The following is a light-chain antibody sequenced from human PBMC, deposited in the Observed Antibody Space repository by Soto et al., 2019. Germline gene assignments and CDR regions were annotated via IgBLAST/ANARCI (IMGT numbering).Light chain of an antibody. CDR2: EVS. CDR3: SSYAGSTMGV. J-gene: IGLJ3*02. Sequence: QSVLTQPPSASGSPGQSVTISCTGTSSDVGGYNYVSWYQQHPGKAPKLMIYEVSKRPSGVPDRFSGSKSGNTASLTVSGLQAEDEADYYCSSYAGSTMGVFGGGTKLTVL. V-gene: IGLV2-8*01. CDR1: SSDVGGYNY.